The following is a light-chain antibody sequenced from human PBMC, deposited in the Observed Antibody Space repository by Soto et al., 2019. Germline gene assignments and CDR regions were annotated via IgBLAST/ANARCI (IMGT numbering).Light chain of an antibody. V-gene: IGKV1-39*01. Sequence: DIQMTQSPSSLSASVGDRVTITCRASQSISNYLNWYQQKPGKAPKVLIYAATNLQSGVPSRFSGSGSGTDFTLTISSLQPEDFAPYHCQQSYSTPPTFGGGTKVEIK. CDR2: AAT. J-gene: IGKJ4*01. CDR3: QQSYSTPPT. CDR1: QSISNY.